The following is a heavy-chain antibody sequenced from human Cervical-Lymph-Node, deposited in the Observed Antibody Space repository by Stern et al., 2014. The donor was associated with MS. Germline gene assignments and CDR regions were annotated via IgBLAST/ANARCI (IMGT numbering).Heavy chain of an antibody. V-gene: IGHV3-30*18. CDR3: AKGDNWRRLNP. CDR1: GFTFTAYG. Sequence: VQLVESGGGAVQPGRALRLSCAASGFTFTAYGMHWVRPAPGKGLEWVAVISADGTLTFYADSVKGRFTISRDNSKNTLFLQMNSLRAEDTAVYYCAKGDNWRRLNPWGQGTLVTVSS. D-gene: IGHD1-20*01. CDR2: ISADGTLT. J-gene: IGHJ5*02.